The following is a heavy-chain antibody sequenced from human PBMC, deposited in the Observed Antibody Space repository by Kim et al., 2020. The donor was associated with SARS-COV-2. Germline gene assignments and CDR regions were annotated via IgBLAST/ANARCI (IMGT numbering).Heavy chain of an antibody. V-gene: IGHV1-8*01. CDR3: ARVGALYDYVWGSYREPALRY. CDR1: GYTFTSYD. D-gene: IGHD3-16*02. CDR2: MNPNSGNT. J-gene: IGHJ4*02. Sequence: ASVKVSCKASGYTFTSYDINWVRQATGQGLEWMGWMNPNSGNTGYAQKFQGRVTMTRNTSISTAYMELSSLRSEDTAVYYCARVGALYDYVWGSYREPALRYWGQGTLVTVSS.